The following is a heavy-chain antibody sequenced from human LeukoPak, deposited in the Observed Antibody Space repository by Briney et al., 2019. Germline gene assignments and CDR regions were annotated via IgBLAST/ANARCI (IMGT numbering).Heavy chain of an antibody. V-gene: IGHV3-21*01. CDR1: GFTFSSYS. Sequence: GGSMRLSCAASGFTFSSYSMNWVRQAPGKGLEWVSSISSSSSYIYYADSVKGRFTISRDNAKNSLYLQMNSLRAEATAVYYCARSRGDPEFDYWGQGTLVTVSS. CDR2: ISSSSSYI. CDR3: ARSRGDPEFDY. D-gene: IGHD2-21*02. J-gene: IGHJ4*02.